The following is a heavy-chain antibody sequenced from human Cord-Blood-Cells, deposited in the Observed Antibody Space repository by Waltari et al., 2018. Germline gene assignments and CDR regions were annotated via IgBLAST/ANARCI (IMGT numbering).Heavy chain of an antibody. D-gene: IGHD3-9*01. CDR3: ARGAGILTGSAFDI. J-gene: IGHJ3*02. CDR1: GGTFSSYA. Sequence: QVQLVQSGAEVKKPGSSVKVSCKASGGTFSSYAISWVRQAPGQGLEWMGGSIPSLGIANYAQKFQGRVTITADESTSTAYMERSSLRSEDTAVYYCARGAGILTGSAFDIWGQGTMVTVSS. V-gene: IGHV1-69*04. CDR2: SIPSLGIA.